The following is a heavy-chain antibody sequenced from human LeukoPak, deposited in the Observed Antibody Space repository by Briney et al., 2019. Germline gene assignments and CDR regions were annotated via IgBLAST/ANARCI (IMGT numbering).Heavy chain of an antibody. CDR3: ARDRVLHYFDY. D-gene: IGHD3-16*01. Sequence: GGSLRLSCAASGFTFSSYWIHWVRQAPGKGLEWVAVIWYDGSDKYYADSVKGRFTISRDNSKNTLYLQMTSLRADDTAVYYCARDRVLHYFDYWGQGALVTVSS. CDR1: GFTFSSYW. CDR2: IWYDGSDK. V-gene: IGHV3-33*08. J-gene: IGHJ4*02.